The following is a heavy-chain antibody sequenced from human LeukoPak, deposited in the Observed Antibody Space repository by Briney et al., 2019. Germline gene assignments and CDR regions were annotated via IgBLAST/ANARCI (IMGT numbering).Heavy chain of an antibody. CDR2: IYYSGST. CDR1: GGSISSYY. J-gene: IGHJ4*02. CDR3: ARVYGGSYYDYYFDY. V-gene: IGHV4-59*01. Sequence: PSETLSLTCTVSGGSISSYYWSWIRQPPGKGLEWIGYIYYSGSTNYNPSLKSRVTISVDTSKNQFSLKLSSVTAADTAVYYCARVYGGSYYDYYFDYWGQGTLVTVSS. D-gene: IGHD1-26*01.